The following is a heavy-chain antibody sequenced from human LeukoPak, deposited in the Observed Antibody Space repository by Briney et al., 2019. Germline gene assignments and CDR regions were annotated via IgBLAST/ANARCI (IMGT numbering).Heavy chain of an antibody. CDR1: GYSISSGDY. D-gene: IGHD1-26*01. Sequence: SETLSLTCAVSGYSISSGDYWGWIRQPPGKGLDWIGSIYHSGSTYYNPSLKSRATVSVDTSKNQFSLKLNSVTAADTAVYYCARRNTYYGPFDYWGQGALVTVSS. V-gene: IGHV4-38-2*01. J-gene: IGHJ4*02. CDR3: ARRNTYYGPFDY. CDR2: IYHSGST.